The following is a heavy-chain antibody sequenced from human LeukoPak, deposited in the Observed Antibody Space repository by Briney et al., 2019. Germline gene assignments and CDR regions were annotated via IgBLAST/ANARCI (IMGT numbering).Heavy chain of an antibody. D-gene: IGHD5-24*01. CDR3: AREVEMATNFFDY. CDR1: GGSISSGGYS. J-gene: IGHJ4*02. V-gene: IGHV4-30-2*01. Sequence: PSQTLSLTCAVSGGSISSGGYSWSWIRQPPGKGLEWIGYIYHSGSTYYNPSLKSRVTISEDRSKNQFSLKLSSVTAADTAVYYCAREVEMATNFFDYWGQGTLVTVSS. CDR2: IYHSGST.